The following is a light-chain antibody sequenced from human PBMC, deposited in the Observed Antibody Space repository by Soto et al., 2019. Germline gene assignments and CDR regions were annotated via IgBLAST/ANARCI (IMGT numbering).Light chain of an antibody. CDR2: AVS. CDR1: SSDVGGYNY. V-gene: IGLV2-14*01. Sequence: LTQPASVSGSPGQSITISCTGTSSDVGGYNYVSWYQQHPGKAPNLIIYAVSKRPSGVSNRFSGSKSGNTASLTISGLQAEDEADYYCSSYTSYSPYVFGTGTKVTVL. J-gene: IGLJ1*01. CDR3: SSYTSYSPYV.